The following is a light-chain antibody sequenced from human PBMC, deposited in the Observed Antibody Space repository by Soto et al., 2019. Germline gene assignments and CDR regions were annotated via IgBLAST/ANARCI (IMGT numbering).Light chain of an antibody. Sequence: DIQMTQSPSTLSASVGDRVTITCRASQSISSWLAWYQQKPGKAPKLLISKAASLESGVPSRFSGSGYGTEFTLTISSLQPGDFATYYCQQYNSYWTFGQGTKVEIK. J-gene: IGKJ1*01. CDR3: QQYNSYWT. V-gene: IGKV1-5*03. CDR1: QSISSW. CDR2: KAA.